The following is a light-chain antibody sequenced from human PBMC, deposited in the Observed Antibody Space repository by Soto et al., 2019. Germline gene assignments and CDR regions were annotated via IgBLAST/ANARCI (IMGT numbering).Light chain of an antibody. CDR3: QQYNNWLIT. CDR2: GAS. CDR1: QSVSSN. V-gene: IGKV3-15*01. Sequence: EIVMTQSPATQSVSPGERATLSCRASQSVSSNLAWYQQKPGQAPRLLIYGASTRATGIPARFSGSGSGTEFTLTISSLQSEHFAVYYCQQYNNWLITFGQGTRLEIK. J-gene: IGKJ5*01.